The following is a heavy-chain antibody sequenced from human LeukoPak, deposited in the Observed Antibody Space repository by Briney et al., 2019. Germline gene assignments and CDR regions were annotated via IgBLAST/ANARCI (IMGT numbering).Heavy chain of an antibody. CDR1: GFTFSSYV. V-gene: IGHV3-23*01. D-gene: IGHD3-10*01. J-gene: IGHJ6*03. Sequence: GGSLRLSCAASGFTFSSYVMSWVRQAPGKGLEWVSSISGGGDSTYYADSVKGRFTISRDNSKNTLYLQMNSLRAEDTALYYCANGYGSGIYYYYYYMDVWGKGTTVTVSS. CDR2: ISGGGDST. CDR3: ANGYGSGIYYYYYYMDV.